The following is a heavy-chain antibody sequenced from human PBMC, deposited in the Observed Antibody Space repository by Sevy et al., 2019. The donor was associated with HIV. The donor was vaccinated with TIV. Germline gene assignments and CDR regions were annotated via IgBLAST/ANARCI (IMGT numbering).Heavy chain of an antibody. Sequence: GGSLRLSCAASGFTFSGYAMSWVRQAPGKGLEWVSGISGSGDNSYYADSVKGRFTISRDNSKNTLYVQMNILRAEDTAVYYCAEGDFYYDSSGYYLFDYWGQGTLVTVSS. V-gene: IGHV3-23*01. CDR3: AEGDFYYDSSGYYLFDY. CDR2: ISGSGDNS. J-gene: IGHJ4*02. D-gene: IGHD3-22*01. CDR1: GFTFSGYA.